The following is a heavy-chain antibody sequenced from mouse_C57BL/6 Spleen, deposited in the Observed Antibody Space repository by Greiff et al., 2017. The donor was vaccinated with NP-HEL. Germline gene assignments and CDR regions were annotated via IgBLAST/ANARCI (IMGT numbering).Heavy chain of an antibody. J-gene: IGHJ4*01. D-gene: IGHD2-4*01. CDR3: ARQMITTYYYAMDY. CDR1: GFTFSDYG. Sequence: EVQGVESGGGLVQPGGSLKLSCAASGFTFSDYGMAWVRQAPRKGPEWVAFISNLAYSIYYADTVTGRFTISRENAKNTLYLEMSSLRSEDTAMYYCARQMITTYYYAMDYWGQGTSVTVSS. CDR2: ISNLAYSI. V-gene: IGHV5-15*01.